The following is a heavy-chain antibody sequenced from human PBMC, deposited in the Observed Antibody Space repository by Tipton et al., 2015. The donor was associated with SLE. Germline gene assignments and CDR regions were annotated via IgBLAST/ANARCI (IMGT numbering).Heavy chain of an antibody. CDR2: ISPYNGNT. D-gene: IGHD2-15*01. CDR3: ARERCNGGNCYLDS. J-gene: IGHJ4*02. V-gene: IGHV1-18*01. Sequence: QSGAEVKKPGASVKVSCKASGYTFTNYGISWVRQAPGQGLEWMGWISPYNGNTDSAQNLQGRVTMTADTSTTTAYMELRSLRSDDTAVYYCARERCNGGNCYLDSWGQGNLVTVSS. CDR1: GYTFTNYG.